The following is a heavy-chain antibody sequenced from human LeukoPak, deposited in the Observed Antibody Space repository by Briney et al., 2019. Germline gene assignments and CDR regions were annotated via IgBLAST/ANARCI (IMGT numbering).Heavy chain of an antibody. CDR3: ARQPIVGATTAHYYYYMDV. V-gene: IGHV1-69*05. CDR1: GGTFSSYA. Sequence: ASVKVSCKASGGTFSSYAISWVRQAPGQGLEWMGGIIPIFGTANYAQKFQGRVTITTDESTSTAYMELSSLRSEDTAVYYCARQPIVGATTAHYYYYMDVWGKGTTVTVSS. J-gene: IGHJ6*03. D-gene: IGHD1-26*01. CDR2: IIPIFGTA.